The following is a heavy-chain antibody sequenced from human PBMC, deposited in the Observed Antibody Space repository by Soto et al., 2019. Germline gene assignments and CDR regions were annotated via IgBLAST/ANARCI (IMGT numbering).Heavy chain of an antibody. CDR2: IIPILGIA. CDR1: GYTFTSYD. V-gene: IGHV1-69*04. Sequence: SVKVSCKASGYTFTSYDIDWVRQATGQGLEWMGRIIPILGIANYAQKFQGRVTITADKSTSTAYMELSSLRSEDTAVYYCARDISSWYKRKLDVFDIWGQGTMVTVSS. J-gene: IGHJ3*02. CDR3: ARDISSWYKRKLDVFDI. D-gene: IGHD6-13*01.